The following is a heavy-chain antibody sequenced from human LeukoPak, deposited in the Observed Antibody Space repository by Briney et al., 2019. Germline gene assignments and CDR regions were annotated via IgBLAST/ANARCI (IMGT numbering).Heavy chain of an antibody. D-gene: IGHD1-1*01. CDR3: ARARDNWNEDGGYYYYYMDV. CDR2: IIPVFGTA. J-gene: IGHJ6*03. V-gene: IGHV1-69*06. Sequence: SVKVSCKASGDTFNSYAISWVRQAPGQGLEWMGGIIPVFGTANYAQKLQGRVTITADRSTSTAYMDLSSLKSEDTAVYYCARARDNWNEDGGYYYYYMDVWGKGTTVTVSS. CDR1: GDTFNSYA.